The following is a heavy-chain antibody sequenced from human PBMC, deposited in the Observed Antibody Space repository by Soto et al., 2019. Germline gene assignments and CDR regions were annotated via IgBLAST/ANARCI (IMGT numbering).Heavy chain of an antibody. CDR1: GFTVSSNY. CDR2: IYSGGST. Sequence: PGGSLRLSCAASGFTVSSNYMSWVRQAPGKGLEWVSVIYSGGSTYYADSVKGRFTISRHNSKNTLYLQMNSLRAEDTAVYYCARVLAVARGHYGMDVWGQGTTVTVSS. CDR3: ARVLAVARGHYGMDV. J-gene: IGHJ6*02. D-gene: IGHD6-19*01. V-gene: IGHV3-53*04.